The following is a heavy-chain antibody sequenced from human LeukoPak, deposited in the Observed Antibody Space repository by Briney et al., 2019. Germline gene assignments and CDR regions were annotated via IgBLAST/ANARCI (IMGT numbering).Heavy chain of an antibody. CDR2: INAGNGNT. D-gene: IGHD2-8*01. J-gene: IGHJ4*02. CDR1: GYTFTSYA. CDR3: ARLKYCTNGVCYAGFDY. Sequence: AASVKVSCKASGYTFTSYAMHWVRQAPGQRLEWMGWINAGNGNTKYSQKFQGRVTITRDTSADTAYIELSSLRSEDTAVYYCARLKYCTNGVCYAGFDYWGQGTLVTVSS. V-gene: IGHV1-3*01.